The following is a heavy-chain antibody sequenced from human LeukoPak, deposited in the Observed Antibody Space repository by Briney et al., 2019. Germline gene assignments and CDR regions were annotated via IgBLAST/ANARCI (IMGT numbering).Heavy chain of an antibody. CDR2: LHPTGST. Sequence: SETLSLTCTVSGVSISSGNYYWTWIRQHPGKGLEWIGCLHPTGSTHYNPSLKGRLSISVGTSKNQFSLRLNPVTAADTAVYYCVKDRGDYGGDPGYFDYWGQGTHVTVSS. V-gene: IGHV4-31*03. CDR1: GVSISSGNYY. D-gene: IGHD4-17*01. J-gene: IGHJ4*02. CDR3: VKDRGDYGGDPGYFDY.